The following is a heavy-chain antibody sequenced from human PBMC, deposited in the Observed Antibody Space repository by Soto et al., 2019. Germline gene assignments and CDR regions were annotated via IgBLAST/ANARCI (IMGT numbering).Heavy chain of an antibody. D-gene: IGHD5-18*01. CDR1: GFTFSSYE. CDR2: ISSSGSTI. J-gene: IGHJ4*02. V-gene: IGHV3-48*03. Sequence: GGSLRLSCAASGFTFSSYEMNWVRQAPGKGLEWVSYISSSGSTIYYADSVKGRFTISRDNAKNSLYLQMNSLRAEDTAVYYCATHNSYGWYFDYWGQGTLVTVSS. CDR3: ATHNSYGWYFDY.